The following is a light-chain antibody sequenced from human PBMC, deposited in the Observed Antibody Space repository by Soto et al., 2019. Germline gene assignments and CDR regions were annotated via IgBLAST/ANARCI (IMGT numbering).Light chain of an antibody. J-gene: IGKJ1*01. V-gene: IGKV3-15*01. CDR1: QSIGTK. CDR3: QQYSSWVWT. CDR2: GAS. Sequence: EIVMTQFPATLSKSPGESATFSCRASQSIGTKLAWYQKRPGQAPRLLMYGASTGATGIPARFSGSGSGTEFTLTIGSLQSDDFAVYYCQQYSSWVWTFGQGTNVEIK.